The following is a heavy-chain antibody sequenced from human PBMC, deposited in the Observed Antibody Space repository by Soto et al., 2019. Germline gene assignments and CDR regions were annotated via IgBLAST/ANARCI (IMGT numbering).Heavy chain of an antibody. CDR1: GFSFSTYW. CDR3: TRDTAMTEY. V-gene: IGHV3-7*01. D-gene: IGHD5-18*01. J-gene: IGHJ4*02. Sequence: EVQLVESGGTLVQPGGSLRLSCVASGFSFSTYWMTWVRQAPGKGLEWVANIKPDGSEKNYVGSVKGRFTISRDNAKNSLYLQMNSLRAEDTAVYYCTRDTAMTEYWGQGTLVTVSS. CDR2: IKPDGSEK.